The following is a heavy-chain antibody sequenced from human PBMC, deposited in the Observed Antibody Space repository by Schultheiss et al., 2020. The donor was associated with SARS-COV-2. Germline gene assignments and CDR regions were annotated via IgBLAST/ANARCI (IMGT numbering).Heavy chain of an antibody. CDR1: GGSFSGSY. CDR3: ARGVHGVVPGPLGLGPWYYYYGVDV. D-gene: IGHD2-2*01. V-gene: IGHV4-34*01. J-gene: IGHJ6*02. CDR2: INHSGST. Sequence: SETLSLTCAVYGGSFSGSYWSWIRQPPGKGLEWIGEINHSGSTNYNPSLKSRVTISVDTSKNQFSLNLSSVTAADTAVYYCARGVHGVVPGPLGLGPWYYYYGVDVWGQGTTVTVS.